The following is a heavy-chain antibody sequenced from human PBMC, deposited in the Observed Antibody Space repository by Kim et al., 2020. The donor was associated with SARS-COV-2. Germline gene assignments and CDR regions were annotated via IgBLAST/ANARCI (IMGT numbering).Heavy chain of an antibody. CDR1: GFTFGDYY. J-gene: IGHJ6*03. D-gene: IGHD1-7*01. CDR2: ISSSAINM. V-gene: IGHV3-11*01. CDR3: ARVHGYWNSLASYYYYYMDV. Sequence: GGSLRLSCAASGFTFGDYYMSWIRQAPGKGLEWVSYISSSAINMYYADSVKGRFTISRDNAKNSLYLQVNSLRAEDTAVYYCARVHGYWNSLASYYYYYMDVWGKGTTITVSS.